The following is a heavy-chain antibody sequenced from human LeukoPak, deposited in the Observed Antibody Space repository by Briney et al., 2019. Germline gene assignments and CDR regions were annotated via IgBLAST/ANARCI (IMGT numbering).Heavy chain of an antibody. V-gene: IGHV3-30*02. D-gene: IGHD6-19*01. Sequence: PGGSLRLSCAASGFTFSSYGMHWVRQAPGKGLEWVAFIRYDGSNKYYADSVKGRFTISRDNAKNSLYLQMNSLRAEDTAVYYCARQGSGWSAEYFQHWGQGTLVTVSS. CDR1: GFTFSSYG. CDR2: IRYDGSNK. CDR3: ARQGSGWSAEYFQH. J-gene: IGHJ1*01.